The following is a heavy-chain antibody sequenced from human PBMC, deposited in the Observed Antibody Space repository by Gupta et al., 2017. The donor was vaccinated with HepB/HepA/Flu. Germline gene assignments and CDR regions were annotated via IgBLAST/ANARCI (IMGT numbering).Heavy chain of an antibody. CDR3: ARDCWSPTCYYYYGMDV. D-gene: IGHD3-3*01. J-gene: IGHJ6*02. CDR1: GYTFTDYA. CDR2: INAGNDNT. Sequence: QVQLVQSGAEVKKPGASVKVSCKASGYTFTDYAMHWVRQAPGQRLEWMGWINAGNDNTKSSQKFQGRLTITRDASASTVYMELSSLRSEDTAVYYCARDCWSPTCYYYYGMDVWGQGTTVTVSS. V-gene: IGHV1-3*01.